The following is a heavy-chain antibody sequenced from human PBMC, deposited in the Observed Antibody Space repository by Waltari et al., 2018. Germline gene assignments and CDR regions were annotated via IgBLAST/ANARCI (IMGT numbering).Heavy chain of an antibody. CDR3: ARDQGEFGVVIYETDAFDI. CDR1: GYSISSGYY. V-gene: IGHV4-38-2*02. D-gene: IGHD3-3*01. J-gene: IGHJ3*02. Sequence: QVQLQESGPGLVKPSETLSLTCTVSGYSISSGYYWGWIRQPPGKGLEWIGSIYHSGSTYYNPSLKSRVTISVDTSKNQFSLKLSSVTAADTAVYYCARDQGEFGVVIYETDAFDIWGQGTMVTVSS. CDR2: IYHSGST.